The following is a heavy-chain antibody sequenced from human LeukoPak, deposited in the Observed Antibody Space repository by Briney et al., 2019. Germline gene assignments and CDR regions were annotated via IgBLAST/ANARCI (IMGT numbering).Heavy chain of an antibody. V-gene: IGHV3-48*03. CDR2: IGRGGVNI. CDR1: GFSFSSFE. CDR3: ARVRSGSLDY. J-gene: IGHJ4*02. Sequence: GGSLRLSCSASGFSFSSFEMNWVRQAPGKGLEWVSYIGRGGVNIYYADSVKGRFTISRDNAKNSLYLQMDSLRAEDTAVYYCARVRSGSLDYWGQGTLVTVSS. D-gene: IGHD1-26*01.